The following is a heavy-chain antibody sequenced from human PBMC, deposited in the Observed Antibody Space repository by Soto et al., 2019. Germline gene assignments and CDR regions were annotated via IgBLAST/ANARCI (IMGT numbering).Heavy chain of an antibody. CDR2: ISYDGSNK. J-gene: IGHJ5*02. Sequence: GGSLRLSCAASGFTFSSYGMHWVRQAPGKGLEWVAVISYDGSNKYYADSVKGRFTISRDNSKNTLYLQMNSLRAEDTAVYYCAKSDRGTIWFDPWGQGTLVTVSS. V-gene: IGHV3-30*18. D-gene: IGHD3-10*01. CDR1: GFTFSSYG. CDR3: AKSDRGTIWFDP.